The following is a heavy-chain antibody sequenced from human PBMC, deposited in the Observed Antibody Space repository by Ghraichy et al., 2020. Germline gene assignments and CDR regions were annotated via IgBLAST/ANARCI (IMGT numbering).Heavy chain of an antibody. CDR2: IKPDGSEK. Sequence: LSLTCVASGFTFSTYWMTWVRQAPGKGLEWVANIKPDGSEKYYVDSVKGRFTISRDNAMNSLHLQMNSLRAEDTAVYYCTRDLTGVYCTSTSCRFDYWGQGALVTVSS. D-gene: IGHD2-2*01. CDR3: TRDLTGVYCTSTSCRFDY. J-gene: IGHJ4*02. CDR1: GFTFSTYW. V-gene: IGHV3-7*03.